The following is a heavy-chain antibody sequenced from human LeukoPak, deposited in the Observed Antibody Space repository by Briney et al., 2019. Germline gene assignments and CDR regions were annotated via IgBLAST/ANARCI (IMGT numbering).Heavy chain of an antibody. CDR2: ISISGGST. CDR3: ANEIRPNDH. CDR1: GFTFSSHA. D-gene: IGHD4-17*01. J-gene: IGHJ4*02. V-gene: IGHV3-23*01. Sequence: GGSLRLSCAASGFTFSSHAMSWVRQAPGKGLEWVSAISISGGSTYYADSVEGHFTISRDNSKNTLYLQMNSLRPEDTAVYYCANEIRPNDHWGQGTLVTASS.